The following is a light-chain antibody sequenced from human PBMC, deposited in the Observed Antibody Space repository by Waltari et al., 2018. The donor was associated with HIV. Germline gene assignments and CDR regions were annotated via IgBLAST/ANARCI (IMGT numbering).Light chain of an antibody. J-gene: IGLJ2*01. CDR2: EVT. Sequence: QSALTQPASVSGSPGQSVTIFCTGTNRNVGSYNLVSLYQQHPGKAPKVIIYEVTQRPSGVSSRFSGSKSGNTASLTISGLQAEDEANYYCCSYTGTNPFLLFGGGTKLTVL. V-gene: IGLV2-23*02. CDR1: NRNVGSYNL. CDR3: CSYTGTNPFLL.